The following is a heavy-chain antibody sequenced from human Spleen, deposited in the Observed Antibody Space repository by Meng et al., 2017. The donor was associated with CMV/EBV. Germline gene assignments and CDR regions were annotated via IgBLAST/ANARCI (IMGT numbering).Heavy chain of an antibody. J-gene: IGHJ4*02. Sequence: GGSLRLSCAASGFTFSNYSMHWVRQAPGTGLEWVAVISYDGSDKHDADSVKGRFTISRDNSKNTLYLQMNSLRAEDTAVYYCARDLYDFWSGALDYWGQGALVTVSS. V-gene: IGHV3-30*04. CDR1: GFTFSNYS. D-gene: IGHD3-3*01. CDR2: ISYDGSDK. CDR3: ARDLYDFWSGALDY.